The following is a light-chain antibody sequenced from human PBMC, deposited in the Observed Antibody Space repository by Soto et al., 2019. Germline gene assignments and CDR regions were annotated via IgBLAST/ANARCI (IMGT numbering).Light chain of an antibody. J-gene: IGKJ2*01. V-gene: IGKV4-1*01. CDR3: QQYYSTPYT. Sequence: DIVMTQSPDSLAVSLGERATINCKSSQSVLYTSNNKNYLAWYQQKPGQPPKLLIYWASTRESGVPDRFSGTAAGTDSTLTISSLQAADVAVYYCQQYYSTPYTFGQVTKLEI. CDR2: WAS. CDR1: QSVLYTSNNKNY.